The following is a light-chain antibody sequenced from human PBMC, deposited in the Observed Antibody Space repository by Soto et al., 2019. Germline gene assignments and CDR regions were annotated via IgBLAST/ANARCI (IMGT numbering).Light chain of an antibody. J-gene: IGKJ4*01. CDR3: QQNNKWPPVT. Sequence: EVVMTQSPATVSVSPGEGVTLSCRASQTISNDLAWYQQKPGQAPRLLIYGASTRATGVPARFSGGGSWTEFTLTSSSLQSEDFAFYYCQQNNKWPPVTFGGGTKVEIK. CDR1: QTISND. V-gene: IGKV3-15*01. CDR2: GAS.